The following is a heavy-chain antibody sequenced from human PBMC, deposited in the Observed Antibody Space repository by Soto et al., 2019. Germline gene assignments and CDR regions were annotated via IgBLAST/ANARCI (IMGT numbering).Heavy chain of an antibody. J-gene: IGHJ6*02. CDR2: IAYDGNEK. D-gene: IGHD3-10*01. CDR3: GKYLGEYVPYYYRVDV. V-gene: IGHV3-30*18. CDR1: GFTFKTHA. Sequence: QVQLVESGGGVVQPGTSLRLSCAASGFTFKTHAMHWVRQAPGKGLEWMAVIAYDGNEKFYADSVKGRFTISRDNSKNALYLQIHTLRDEDTAVYYCGKYLGEYVPYYYRVDVWGQGTTVTVS.